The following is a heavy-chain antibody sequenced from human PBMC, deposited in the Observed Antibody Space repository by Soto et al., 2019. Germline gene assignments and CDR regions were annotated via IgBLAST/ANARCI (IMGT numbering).Heavy chain of an antibody. J-gene: IGHJ4*02. Sequence: QVQLVQSGAEVKKPGSSVKVSCKASGGTFSSYTISWVRQAPGKGLEWMGRIIPILGIANYAQKFQGRVTITAAKSTITAYMELSSLRSEDTAVYYCAREEYYYGSGAFFDYWGQGTLVTDSS. D-gene: IGHD3-10*01. CDR3: AREEYYYGSGAFFDY. CDR2: IIPILGIA. CDR1: GGTFSSYT. V-gene: IGHV1-69*08.